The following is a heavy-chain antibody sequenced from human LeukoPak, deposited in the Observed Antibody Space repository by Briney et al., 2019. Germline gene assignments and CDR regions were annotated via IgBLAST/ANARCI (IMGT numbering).Heavy chain of an antibody. J-gene: IGHJ5*02. V-gene: IGHV4-38-2*02. Sequence: NPSETLSLTCTVSGYSISSGYYWGWIRQPPGKGLEWIGEINHSGSTNYNPSLKSRVTISVDTSKNQFSLKLSSVTAADTAVYYCARQEQWLLYNWFDPWGQGTLVTVSS. CDR1: GYSISSGYY. D-gene: IGHD6-19*01. CDR2: INHSGST. CDR3: ARQEQWLLYNWFDP.